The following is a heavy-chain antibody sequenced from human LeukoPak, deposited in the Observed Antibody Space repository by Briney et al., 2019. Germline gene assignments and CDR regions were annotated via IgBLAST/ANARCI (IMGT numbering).Heavy chain of an antibody. D-gene: IGHD2-15*01. J-gene: IGHJ4*02. Sequence: SETLSLTCAVYGGSFSGYYWSWIRQPPGKGLEWIGYIYYSGSTNYNPSLKSRVTISVDTSKNQFSLKLSSVTAADTAVYYCARHTPAEVVPSYYFDYWGQGTLVTVSS. CDR1: GGSFSGYY. CDR3: ARHTPAEVVPSYYFDY. V-gene: IGHV4-59*08. CDR2: IYYSGST.